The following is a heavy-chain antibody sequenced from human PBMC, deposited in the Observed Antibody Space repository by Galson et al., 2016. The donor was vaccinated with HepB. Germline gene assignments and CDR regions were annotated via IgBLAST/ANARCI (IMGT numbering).Heavy chain of an antibody. CDR3: ARIPADDSDAFDV. V-gene: IGHV2-70*01. D-gene: IGHD3-16*01. CDR1: GFSLHTRGMC. Sequence: PALVKPPQTLTLTCTFSGFSLHTRGMCAAWIRQPPGKALEWLAIVDWDDDKYYSPSLETRLTISRDTSTKQVVLIMTNMDPVDTATYYCARIPADDSDAFDVWGQGTVVTVAS. J-gene: IGHJ3*01. CDR2: VDWDDDK.